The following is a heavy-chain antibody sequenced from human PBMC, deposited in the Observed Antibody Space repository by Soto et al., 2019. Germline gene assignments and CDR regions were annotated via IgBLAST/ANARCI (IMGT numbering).Heavy chain of an antibody. CDR1: GYTFTGYY. J-gene: IGHJ4*02. Sequence: XSVKVSCKASGYTFTGYYMHWVRQAPGQGLEWMGWINPNSGGTNYAQKFQGRVTMTRDTSISTAYMELSRLRSDDTAVYYCARVYCSSNRCYPFNPFDYWGQGTLVTGSS. D-gene: IGHD2-2*01. CDR3: ARVYCSSNRCYPFNPFDY. CDR2: INPNSGGT. V-gene: IGHV1-2*02.